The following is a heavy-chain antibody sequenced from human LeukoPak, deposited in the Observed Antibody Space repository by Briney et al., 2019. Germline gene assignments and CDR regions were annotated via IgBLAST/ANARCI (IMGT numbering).Heavy chain of an antibody. CDR2: ISSSSSYI. V-gene: IGHV3-21*01. CDR3: ATSPSIAAAGTGYYFDY. Sequence: GSLRLSCAASGFTFSSYSMNWVRQAPGKGLEWVSSISSSSSYIYYADSVKGRFTISRDSAKNSLYLQMNSLRAEDTAVYYCATSPSIAAAGTGYYFDYWGQGTLVTVSS. J-gene: IGHJ4*02. CDR1: GFTFSSYS. D-gene: IGHD6-13*01.